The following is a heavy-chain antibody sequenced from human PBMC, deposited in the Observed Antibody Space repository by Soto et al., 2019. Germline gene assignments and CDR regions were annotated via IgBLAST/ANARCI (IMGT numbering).Heavy chain of an antibody. CDR2: INPSGGST. D-gene: IGHD2-15*01. V-gene: IGHV1-46*03. Sequence: ASVKVSCKASGYTFTSYYMHWVRQAPGQGLEWMGIINPSGGSTSYAQKFQGRVTMTRDTSTSTVYMELSSLRSEDTAVYYCARDRGLPYCSGGSCYPNWFDPWGQGTLVTVSS. J-gene: IGHJ5*02. CDR3: ARDRGLPYCSGGSCYPNWFDP. CDR1: GYTFTSYY.